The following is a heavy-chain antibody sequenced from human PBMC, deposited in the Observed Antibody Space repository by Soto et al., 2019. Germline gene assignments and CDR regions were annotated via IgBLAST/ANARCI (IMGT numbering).Heavy chain of an antibody. CDR1: GGSISSSNW. CDR3: ARDQVYDFWSGYGYYYGMDV. V-gene: IGHV4-4*02. CDR2: IYHSGST. Sequence: PSETLSLTCAVSGGSISSSNWWSWVRQPPGKGLEWIGEIYHSGSTNYNPSLKSRVTISVDKSMNQFSLKLSSVTAADTAVYYRARDQVYDFWSGYGYYYGMDVWGQGTTVTVSS. D-gene: IGHD3-3*01. J-gene: IGHJ6*02.